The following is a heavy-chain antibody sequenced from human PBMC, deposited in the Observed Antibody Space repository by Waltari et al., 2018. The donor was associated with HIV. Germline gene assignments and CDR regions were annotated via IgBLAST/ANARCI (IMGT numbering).Heavy chain of an antibody. D-gene: IGHD3-10*01. Sequence: QVQLQESGPGLVKPSETLSLTCRVPAASISSFYWRWFRKAPSKGLDWIGDVYKNVITNYNPSVRTRVSMSLDTSKNQFSLRLNSVTAADTAVYYCAGGPFGNFRLWGQGTLVTVSS. CDR2: VYKNVIT. V-gene: IGHV4-59*13. CDR3: AGGPFGNFRL. J-gene: IGHJ4*02. CDR1: AASISSFY.